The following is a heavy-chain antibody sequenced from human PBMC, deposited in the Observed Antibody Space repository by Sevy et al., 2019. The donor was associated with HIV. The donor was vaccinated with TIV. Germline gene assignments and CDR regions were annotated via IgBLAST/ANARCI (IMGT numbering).Heavy chain of an antibody. CDR1: GFTFGTYA. Sequence: GGSLRLSCAGSGFTFGTYAMTWVRQAPGKGLQWVSVISDSGRSTYYADSVQGRVTIYRDNSKNTLSLQMHSLSVEDTAVYYCAKDRAVLVGDAFDLWGQGTMVTVSS. V-gene: IGHV3-23*01. D-gene: IGHD2-15*01. CDR2: ISDSGRST. J-gene: IGHJ3*01. CDR3: AKDRAVLVGDAFDL.